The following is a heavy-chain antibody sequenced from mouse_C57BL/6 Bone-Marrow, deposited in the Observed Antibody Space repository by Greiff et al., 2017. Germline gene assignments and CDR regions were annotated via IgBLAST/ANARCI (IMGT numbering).Heavy chain of an antibody. D-gene: IGHD6-1*01. CDR3: ARDLPDYAMDY. J-gene: IGHJ4*01. V-gene: IGHV3-6*01. Sequence: EVQLQESGPGLVKPSQSLSLTCSVTGYSITSGYYWNWIRQFPGNKLEWMGYISYDGSNKYNPSLKNRISITLDTSKNQFFLKLNSVTTEDTATYYCARDLPDYAMDYWGQGTSVTVSS. CDR2: ISYDGSN. CDR1: GYSITSGYY.